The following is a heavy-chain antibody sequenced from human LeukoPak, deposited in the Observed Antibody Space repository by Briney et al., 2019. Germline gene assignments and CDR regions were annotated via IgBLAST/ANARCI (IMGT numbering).Heavy chain of an antibody. D-gene: IGHD2-8*01. J-gene: IGHJ3*01. CDR3: ASYCSNGVCYRGHAFDV. V-gene: IGHV3-48*03. CDR2: ISSSGSTI. Sequence: GGSLRLSCAASGFTFSSYEMNWVRQAPGKGLEWVSYISSSGSTIYYADSVKGRFTISRDNAKNSLFLQMNSLRAEDTAVYYCASYCSNGVCYRGHAFDVWGQGTMVTVSS. CDR1: GFTFSSYE.